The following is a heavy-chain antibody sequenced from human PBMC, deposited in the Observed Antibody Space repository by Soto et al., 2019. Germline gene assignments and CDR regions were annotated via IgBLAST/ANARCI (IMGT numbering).Heavy chain of an antibody. Sequence: QVQLVESGGGVVQPGRSLRLSCAASGFTFSSYGMHWVRQAPGKGQEWVAVISYDESNKYYADSVKGRFTISRDNSKNTLYLQMNSLRAEDTAVYYCTKGVVVITSYFQHWGQGTLVTVSS. J-gene: IGHJ1*01. V-gene: IGHV3-30*18. CDR1: GFTFSSYG. CDR3: TKGVVVITSYFQH. CDR2: ISYDESNK. D-gene: IGHD3-22*01.